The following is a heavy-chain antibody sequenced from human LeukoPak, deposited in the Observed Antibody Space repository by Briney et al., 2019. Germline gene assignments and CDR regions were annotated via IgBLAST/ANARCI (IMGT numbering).Heavy chain of an antibody. Sequence: GGSLRLSCAASGFTVSGSAMHWVRQASGKGLGWVGRIRSKANSYAKAYAASVKGRFTISRDDSKNTAYLQMNSLKTEDTAVYYCTRHGQGIQKYYFDYWGQGTLVTVSS. J-gene: IGHJ4*02. CDR2: IRSKANSYAK. D-gene: IGHD5-18*01. CDR3: TRHGQGIQKYYFDY. V-gene: IGHV3-73*01. CDR1: GFTVSGSA.